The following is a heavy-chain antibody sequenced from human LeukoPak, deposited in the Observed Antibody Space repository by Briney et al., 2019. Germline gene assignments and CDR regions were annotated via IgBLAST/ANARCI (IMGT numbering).Heavy chain of an antibody. CDR1: SGSIRTSY. D-gene: IGHD2-8*01. V-gene: IGHV4-59*01. CDR2: IYYSGST. Sequence: SGTLSLTCTVSSGSIRTSYCSWIRQPPGKGLEWIGYIYYSGSTNYSPSLKSRVTISVDTSRNQFSLKLSSVTAADTAVYYCARAPNPDFFDDWGQGTLVTVSS. J-gene: IGHJ4*02. CDR3: ARAPNPDFFDD.